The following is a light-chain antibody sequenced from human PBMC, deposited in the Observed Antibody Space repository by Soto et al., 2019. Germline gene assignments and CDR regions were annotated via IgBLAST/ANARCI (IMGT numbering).Light chain of an antibody. J-gene: IGKJ4*01. V-gene: IGKV3D-15*01. CDR2: GSS. CDR3: QQYNNWGLS. CDR1: ENVGTN. Sequence: IVMTQSPATLSVSPGEGVTLSCRASENVGTNVAWYQQRPGQAPRLLIYGSSTRATGTPATFNGSGSGTEFPLTISSLQSEESAVYYCQQYNNWGLSFGGGTKVEIK.